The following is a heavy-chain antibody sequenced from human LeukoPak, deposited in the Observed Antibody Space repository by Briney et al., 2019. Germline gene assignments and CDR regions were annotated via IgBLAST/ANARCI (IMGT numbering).Heavy chain of an antibody. J-gene: IGHJ5*02. CDR2: IRGKGFSDPP. Sequence: GGSLRLSCAASGFTFSDSAIHWVRQASGKGLEWVGRIRGKGFSDPPAYAASVKDRFTISRDDSESTAYLQMNSLKAEDTAVYYCTVPQSGGNWFDPWGPGTQVTVSS. V-gene: IGHV3-73*01. D-gene: IGHD3-16*01. CDR1: GFTFSDSA. CDR3: TVPQSGGNWFDP.